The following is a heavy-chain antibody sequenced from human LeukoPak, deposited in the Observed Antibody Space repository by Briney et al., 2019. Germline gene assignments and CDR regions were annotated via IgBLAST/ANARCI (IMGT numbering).Heavy chain of an antibody. D-gene: IGHD3-10*01. Sequence: TGGSLRLSCAASGFTFRNYGMHWVRQAPGKGLEWVALIWYDGSNKYYADSVKGRFTISRDNSKNTLYLQMNSLRAEDTAVYYCAGSYYNVFDYWGQGTLVTVSS. CDR3: AGSYYNVFDY. V-gene: IGHV3-33*01. CDR2: IWYDGSNK. CDR1: GFTFRNYG. J-gene: IGHJ4*02.